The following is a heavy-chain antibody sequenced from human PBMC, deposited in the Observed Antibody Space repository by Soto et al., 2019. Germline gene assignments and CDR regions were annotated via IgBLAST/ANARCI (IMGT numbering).Heavy chain of an antibody. CDR3: ASHLTMPATRGFDN. CDR2: ISHGGST. V-gene: IGHV4-4*02. Sequence: QVQLQESGPGLVKPSGTLSLTCAVSSGSITSSNWWSWVRLPPGKGLEWIGEISHGGSTNYNPSLKSRVNVSVDKSKNQFSLKLNSVTVADTAVYYCASHLTMPATRGFDNWGQGALVTVSS. J-gene: IGHJ4*02. CDR1: SGSITSSNW. D-gene: IGHD2-15*01.